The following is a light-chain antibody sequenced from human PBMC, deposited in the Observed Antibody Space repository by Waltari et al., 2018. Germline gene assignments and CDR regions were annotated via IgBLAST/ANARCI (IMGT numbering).Light chain of an antibody. J-gene: IGKJ1*01. CDR1: QRVSSSY. CDR3: QQYGSPPGT. V-gene: IGKV3-20*01. Sequence: EIVLTQSPGTLSLSPGERATLSCRASQRVSSSYLAWYQQKPGQAPRLLIYGASSRATGIPDRFSGSGSATDFTLTISRLEPEDFAVYYCQQYGSPPGTFGQGTKVEIK. CDR2: GAS.